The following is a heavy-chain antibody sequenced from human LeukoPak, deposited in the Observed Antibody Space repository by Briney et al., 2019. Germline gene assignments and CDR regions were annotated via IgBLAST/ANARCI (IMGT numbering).Heavy chain of an antibody. CDR2: INHSGST. CDR1: GGSFSGYY. D-gene: IGHD6-13*01. V-gene: IGHV4-34*01. CDR3: ASRGIAAAGTDY. Sequence: PPETLSLTCAVYGGSFSGYYWSWIRQPPGKGLEWIGEINHSGSTNYNPSLKSRVTISVDTSKNQFSLKLSSVTAADTAVYYCASRGIAAAGTDYWGQGTLVTVSS. J-gene: IGHJ4*02.